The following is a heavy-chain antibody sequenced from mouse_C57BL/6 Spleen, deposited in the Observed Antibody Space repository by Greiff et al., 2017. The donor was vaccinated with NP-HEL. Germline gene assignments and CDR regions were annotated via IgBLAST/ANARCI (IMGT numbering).Heavy chain of an antibody. J-gene: IGHJ3*01. Sequence: VQLQQSGPELVKPGASVKISCKASGYTFTDYYMNWVKQSHGKSLEWIGDINPNNGGTSYNQKFKGKATLTVDKSSSTAYMELRSLTSEDSAVYYCAPYDYVFAYWGQGTLVTVSA. CDR2: INPNNGGT. CDR3: APYDYVFAY. V-gene: IGHV1-26*01. CDR1: GYTFTDYY. D-gene: IGHD2-4*01.